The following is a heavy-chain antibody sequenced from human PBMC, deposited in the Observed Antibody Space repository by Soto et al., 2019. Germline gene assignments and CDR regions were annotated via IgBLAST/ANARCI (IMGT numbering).Heavy chain of an antibody. D-gene: IGHD6-19*01. V-gene: IGHV3-23*01. Sequence: EVQLLESGGNLVQPGGPLRLSCAASGFTFSNYAMSWVRQAPGKGLEWVSVISGSGDSTYYADSVKGRFTISRDNSKNTLYLQMNSLRAEDTAVYYCAKRTSGWYFDYWGQGTLVTVSS. CDR2: ISGSGDST. CDR3: AKRTSGWYFDY. J-gene: IGHJ4*02. CDR1: GFTFSNYA.